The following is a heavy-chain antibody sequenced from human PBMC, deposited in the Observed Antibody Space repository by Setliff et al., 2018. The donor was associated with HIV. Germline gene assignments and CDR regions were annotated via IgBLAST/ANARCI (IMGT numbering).Heavy chain of an antibody. D-gene: IGHD6-19*01. V-gene: IGHV1-69*06. CDR3: AKGSGFHDY. CDR1: GGTLSSYA. CDR2: IIPISGTA. J-gene: IGHJ4*02. Sequence: GASVKVSCKASGGTLSSYAISWVRQAPGQGLEWMGRIIPISGTANNAQKFQGRVTITADKSTSTAYMQLNSLRADDTAVYYCAKGSGFHDYWGQGTRVTVSS.